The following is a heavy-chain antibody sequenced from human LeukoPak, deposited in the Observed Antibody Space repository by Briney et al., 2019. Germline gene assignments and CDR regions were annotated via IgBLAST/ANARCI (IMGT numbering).Heavy chain of an antibody. J-gene: IGHJ3*02. Sequence: GASVKVSCKASGYTFTGYYMHWVRQAPGQGLEWMGWINPNSGGTNYAQKFQGRVTMTRDTSISTAYMELSRLRSDDTAVYYCAREDSSSFFRARAFDIWGQGTMVTVSS. CDR3: AREDSSSFFRARAFDI. CDR1: GYTFTGYY. CDR2: INPNSGGT. D-gene: IGHD6-6*01. V-gene: IGHV1-2*02.